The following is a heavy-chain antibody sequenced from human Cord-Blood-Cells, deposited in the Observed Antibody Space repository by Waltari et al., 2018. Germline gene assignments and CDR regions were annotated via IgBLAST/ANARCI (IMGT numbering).Heavy chain of an antibody. Sequence: EVQLVESGGGLIQPGGSLRLSCSASAFTGSRTYMSRVRQAPGKGLEWDSVIYSGGSTYYADSVKGRFTISRDNSKNTLYLQMNSLRAEDTAVYYCAGGYDYYYGMDVWGQGTTVTVSS. CDR1: AFTGSRTY. CDR2: IYSGGST. D-gene: IGHD2-15*01. J-gene: IGHJ6*02. CDR3: AGGYDYYYGMDV. V-gene: IGHV3-53*01.